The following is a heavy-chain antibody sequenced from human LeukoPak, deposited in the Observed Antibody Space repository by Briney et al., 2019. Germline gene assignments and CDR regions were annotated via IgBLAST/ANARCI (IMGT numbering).Heavy chain of an antibody. V-gene: IGHV3-21*01. Sequence: GGSLRLSCAASGFTFSTYTMNCVRQAPGKGLEWVSSIGARGTPMYYAGSVKGRFTISRDNAKNSLYLKMNSLKAEDTAVYYCSRRLYGSSNDALDIWGQGTMVTVSS. D-gene: IGHD6-6*01. J-gene: IGHJ3*02. CDR1: GFTFSTYT. CDR2: IGARGTPM. CDR3: SRRLYGSSNDALDI.